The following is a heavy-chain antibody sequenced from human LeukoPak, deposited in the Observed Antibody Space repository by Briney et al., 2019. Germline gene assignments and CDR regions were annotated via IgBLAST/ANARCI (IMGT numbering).Heavy chain of an antibody. CDR1: GFTFSSYS. J-gene: IGHJ3*02. CDR3: ARDRGSGWLHDAFDI. D-gene: IGHD6-19*01. CDR2: ISGSSSYI. Sequence: PGGSLRLSCAASGFTFSSYSMNWVRQAPGKGLEWVSFISGSSSYIYYGDSVKGRFTISRDNAKNTLYLQMNSLRAEDTAVFYCARDRGSGWLHDAFDIWGHGTMVTVSS. V-gene: IGHV3-21*04.